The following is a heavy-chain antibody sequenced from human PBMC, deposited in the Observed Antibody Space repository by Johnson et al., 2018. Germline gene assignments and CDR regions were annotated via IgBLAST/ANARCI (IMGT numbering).Heavy chain of an antibody. J-gene: IGHJ6*03. Sequence: VQLQESGPGLVKPSETLSLTCTVSGGSISSYYWSWILQPPGKGLEWIGHIYYRGSTNYNPSPKSRVTISVDTSKNQFSLKLSPVTAADPAVYYCARGYSSLIDYYYYMDVWGKGTTVTVSS. CDR2: IYYRGST. V-gene: IGHV4-59*01. D-gene: IGHD2-21*01. CDR3: ARGYSSLIDYYYYMDV. CDR1: GGSISSYY.